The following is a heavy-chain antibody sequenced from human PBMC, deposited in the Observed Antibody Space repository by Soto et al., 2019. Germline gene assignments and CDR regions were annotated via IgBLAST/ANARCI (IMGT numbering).Heavy chain of an antibody. CDR2: IIPIFGTA. CDR3: ARVRYYYDSSGSRRAGYYGMDV. V-gene: IGHV1-69*13. Sequence: SVKVSCKASGGTSSSYAISWVRQAPGQGLEWMGGIIPIFGTANYAQKFQGRVTITADESTSTAYMELSSLRSEDTAVYYCARVRYYYDSSGSRRAGYYGMDVWGQGTTVTVSS. J-gene: IGHJ6*02. D-gene: IGHD3-22*01. CDR1: GGTSSSYA.